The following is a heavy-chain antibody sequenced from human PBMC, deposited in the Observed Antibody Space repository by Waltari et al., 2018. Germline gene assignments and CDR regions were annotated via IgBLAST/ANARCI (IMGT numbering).Heavy chain of an antibody. V-gene: IGHV3-23*01. Sequence: EVQLLESGGGLVQPGGSLRLSCAASGFTFSSYAMSWVRQAPGKGLECVSAIRGSGCSTYYADSVKVRFTISRDNSKNTLYLQMNSLRAEDTAVYYCAKDSTSNFDFLSGYSFKRWYYGMDVWDQGP. D-gene: IGHD3-3*01. CDR2: IRGSGCST. J-gene: IGHJ6*02. CDR1: GFTFSSYA. CDR3: AKDSTSNFDFLSGYSFKRWYYGMDV.